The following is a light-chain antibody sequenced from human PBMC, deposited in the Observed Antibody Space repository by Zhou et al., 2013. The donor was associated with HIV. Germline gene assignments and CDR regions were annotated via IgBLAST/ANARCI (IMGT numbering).Light chain of an antibody. CDR1: QDISSY. CDR3: QQYGTYPWS. CDR2: QTS. J-gene: IGKJ1*01. Sequence: IQLTQSPSSLSASVGDRVTITCRASQDISSYLAWYQQKPGKAPNLLIYQTSSLETGVPSRFSGSGSATEFSLTISSLHPDDFATYYCQQYGTYPWSFGQGTKVEIK. V-gene: IGKV1-9*01.